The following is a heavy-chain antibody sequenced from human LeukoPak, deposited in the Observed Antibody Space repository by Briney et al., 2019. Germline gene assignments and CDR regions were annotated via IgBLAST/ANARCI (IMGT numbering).Heavy chain of an antibody. CDR2: ISGSGGST. CDR1: GFTFSNYA. Sequence: GGSLRLSCVTSGFTFSNYAMSWVRQAPGKGLEWVSAISGSGGSTYYADSVKGRFTISRDNSKNTLYLQMNSLRAEDTAVYYCAKVDSSGYYAIYAFDIWGQGTMVTVSS. V-gene: IGHV3-23*01. CDR3: AKVDSSGYYAIYAFDI. D-gene: IGHD3-22*01. J-gene: IGHJ3*02.